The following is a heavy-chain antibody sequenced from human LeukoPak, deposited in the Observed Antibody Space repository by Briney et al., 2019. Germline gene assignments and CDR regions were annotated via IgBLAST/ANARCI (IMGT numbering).Heavy chain of an antibody. J-gene: IGHJ4*02. CDR3: TRNPDYYDILDY. D-gene: IGHD3-22*01. CDR2: IRSKANSYAT. CDR1: GFTSSGSA. Sequence: GGSLRLSCAASGFTSSGSAMHWVRQASGKGLEWVGRIRSKANSYATAYAASVKGRFTISRDDSKNTAYLQMNSLKTEDTAVYYCTRNPDYYDILDYWGQGTLVTVSS. V-gene: IGHV3-73*01.